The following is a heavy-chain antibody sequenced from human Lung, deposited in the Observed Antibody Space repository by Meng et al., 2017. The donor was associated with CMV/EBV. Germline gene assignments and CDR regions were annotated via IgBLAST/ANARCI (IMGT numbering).Heavy chain of an antibody. CDR1: GFRFDDYG. D-gene: IGHD3/OR15-3a*01. J-gene: IGHJ4*02. CDR3: AKDLLLFGARNAYIDQ. Sequence: GGSXRLXCAASGFRFDDYGMHWVRQTPGKGLEWVAFIRHEGTNKFYGDSVKGRFTISRDNSKNTVYLQMNSLRPEEKAVYYCAKDLLLFGARNAYIDQWGQGTXVTCSS. V-gene: IGHV3-30*02. CDR2: IRHEGTNK.